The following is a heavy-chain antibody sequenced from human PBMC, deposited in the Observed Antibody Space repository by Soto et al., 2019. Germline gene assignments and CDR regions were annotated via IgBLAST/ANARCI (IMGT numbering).Heavy chain of an antibody. J-gene: IGHJ6*04. D-gene: IGHD3-9*01. CDR3: ARHSTGLDV. CDR1: GGSISSSY. Sequence: QVQLQESGPGLVKPSETLSLTCTVSGGSISSSYWSWIRQPPGKGLEWDGYIHYSGSTHYNPSLTSRITISLDTSKNQFSLKLTSVTAADTAVYYCARHSTGLDVWGKGTTVTVSS. CDR2: IHYSGST. V-gene: IGHV4-59*08.